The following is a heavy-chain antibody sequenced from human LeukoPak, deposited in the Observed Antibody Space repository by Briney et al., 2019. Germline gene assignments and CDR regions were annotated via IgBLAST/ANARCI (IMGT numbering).Heavy chain of an antibody. D-gene: IGHD3-10*01. J-gene: IGHJ4*02. CDR2: ISGSGGST. Sequence: GGSLRLSCAASRFSFSSYAMSWVRQAPGKGLEWVSAISGSGGSTYYADSVKGRFTISRDNSKNTLYLQMNSPRAEDTAVYYCAKGWEGVVRGYNAAEFDYWGQGTLVTVSS. CDR1: RFSFSSYA. V-gene: IGHV3-23*01. CDR3: AKGWEGVVRGYNAAEFDY.